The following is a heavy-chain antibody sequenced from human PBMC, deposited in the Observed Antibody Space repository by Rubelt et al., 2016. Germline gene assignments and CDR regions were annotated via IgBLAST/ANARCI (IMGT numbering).Heavy chain of an antibody. CDR2: IYTSGST. CDR1: GGSISSSSYY. V-gene: IGHV4-39*07. Sequence: QLQLQESGPGLVKPSETLSLTCTVSGGSISSSSYYWGWIRQPPGKGLEWIGSIYTSGSTNYNPSLKSRVTMSVDTSKNQFSLKLSSVTAADTAVYYCASTGIAAAGSVVDYWGQGTLVTVSS. D-gene: IGHD6-13*01. CDR3: ASTGIAAAGSVVDY. J-gene: IGHJ4*02.